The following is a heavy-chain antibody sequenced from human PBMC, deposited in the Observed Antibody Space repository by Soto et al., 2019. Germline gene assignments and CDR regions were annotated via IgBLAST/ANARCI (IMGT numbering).Heavy chain of an antibody. Sequence: ASVKVSCKASGYSFTDYHIHWVRQAPGQGLEWLGRINPKSGGTSTAQKFQGGVTMTTATSISTASMELTRLTSDDTAIYYCARGDSTDCSNGVCSFFYHHDMDVWGQGTTVTVS. CDR1: GYSFTDYH. V-gene: IGHV1-2*06. CDR2: INPKSGGT. D-gene: IGHD2-8*01. J-gene: IGHJ6*02. CDR3: ARGDSTDCSNGVCSFFYHHDMDV.